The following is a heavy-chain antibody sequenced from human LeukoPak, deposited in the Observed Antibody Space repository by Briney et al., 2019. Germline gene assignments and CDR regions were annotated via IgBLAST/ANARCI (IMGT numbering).Heavy chain of an antibody. CDR2: IYHSGST. CDR1: GYSINSGHY. Sequence: KPSETLSLTCVVSGYSINSGHYWGWIRQPPGKGLEWIGSIYHSGSTYYNPSLKSRVTISVDTSKNQFSLKLSSVTAADTAVYYCARKIAVAGIIGYWGQGTLVTVSS. D-gene: IGHD6-19*01. V-gene: IGHV4-38-2*01. J-gene: IGHJ4*02. CDR3: ARKIAVAGIIGY.